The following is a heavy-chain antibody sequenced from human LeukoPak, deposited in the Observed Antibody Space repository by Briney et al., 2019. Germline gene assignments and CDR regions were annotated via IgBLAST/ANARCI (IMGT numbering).Heavy chain of an antibody. V-gene: IGHV3-64D*06. CDR3: AKSEYYFDY. J-gene: IGHJ4*02. D-gene: IGHD3-10*01. CDR2: ISNNGDST. CDR1: GLTFSNYA. Sequence: GGSLRLSCSASGLTFSNYAFHWVRQAPGKGLECASAISNNGDSTYYADSVKGRFTISRDNSNKTLYLQMSSLRAEDTAVYYCAKSEYYFDYWGQGTLVTVSS.